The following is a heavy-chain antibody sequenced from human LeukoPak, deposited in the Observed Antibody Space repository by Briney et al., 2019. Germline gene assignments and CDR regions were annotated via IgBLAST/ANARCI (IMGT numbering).Heavy chain of an antibody. CDR3: ARGGYYYRGAYPFYYYAMDV. CDR2: IYHSGST. CDR1: GGSISSGGYY. D-gene: IGHD3-22*01. Sequence: TSETLPLTCTVSGGSISSGGYYWSWIRQPPGKGLEWIGYIYHSGSTYYNPSLKSRVTISVDRSKNQFSLKLSSVTAADTAIYYCARGGYYYRGAYPFYYYAMDVWGRGTTVIVSS. J-gene: IGHJ6*02. V-gene: IGHV4-30-2*01.